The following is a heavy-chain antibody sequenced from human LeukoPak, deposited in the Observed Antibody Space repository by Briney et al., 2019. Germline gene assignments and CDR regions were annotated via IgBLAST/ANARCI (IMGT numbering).Heavy chain of an antibody. Sequence: GGSLRLSCAASGFTFSSYGMHWVRQAPGKGLEWVAFIRYDGGNKYYADSVKGRFTISRDNSKNTLYLQMNSLRAEDTAVYYCAKDVIVAFDYWGQGTLVTVSP. CDR2: IRYDGGNK. D-gene: IGHD2/OR15-2a*01. J-gene: IGHJ4*02. CDR1: GFTFSSYG. CDR3: AKDVIVAFDY. V-gene: IGHV3-30*02.